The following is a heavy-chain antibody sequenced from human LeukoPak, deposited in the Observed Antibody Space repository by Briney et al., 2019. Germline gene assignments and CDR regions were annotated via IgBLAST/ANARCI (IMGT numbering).Heavy chain of an antibody. J-gene: IGHJ4*02. CDR2: IWYDGSNK. Sequence: GGSLRLSCAASGFTFSGYAMHWVRQAPGKGLEWVAVIWYDGSNKYYADSVKGRFTISRDNSKNTLYLQMNSMRAEDTAVYYCARGLREVDYWGQGTLVTVSS. D-gene: IGHD1-26*01. CDR3: ARGLREVDY. CDR1: GFTFSGYA. V-gene: IGHV3-33*08.